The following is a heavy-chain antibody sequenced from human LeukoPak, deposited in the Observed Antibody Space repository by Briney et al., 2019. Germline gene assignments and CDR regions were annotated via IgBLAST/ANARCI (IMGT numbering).Heavy chain of an antibody. D-gene: IGHD3-22*01. CDR1: AFKFSSYA. V-gene: IGHV3-23*01. J-gene: IGHJ4*02. Sequence: GGSLRLSCAASAFKFSSYAMNWVRQAPGKGLEWVSAISGSGGSTYYADSVKGRFTISRDNSKNTLYLQMNSLRAEDTAVYYCAKPGNKYYYDSSGYSNYFDYWGQGTLVTVSS. CDR2: ISGSGGST. CDR3: AKPGNKYYYDSSGYSNYFDY.